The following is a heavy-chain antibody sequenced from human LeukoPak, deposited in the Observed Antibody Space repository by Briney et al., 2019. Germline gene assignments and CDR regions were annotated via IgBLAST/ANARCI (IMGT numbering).Heavy chain of an antibody. CDR2: INPSGGNT. J-gene: IGHJ4*02. Sequence: AAVKVSCKASEYTFTSYYMHWVRQAAGQGLDGMGIINPSGGNTSYTQQFQGRVTMTRDASTYTVYMELSSLRSEDTAVYYCARGGGGVAGQLSPDYWGQGTLVTVSP. D-gene: IGHD6-19*01. CDR1: EYTFTSYY. V-gene: IGHV1-46*01. CDR3: ARGGGGVAGQLSPDY.